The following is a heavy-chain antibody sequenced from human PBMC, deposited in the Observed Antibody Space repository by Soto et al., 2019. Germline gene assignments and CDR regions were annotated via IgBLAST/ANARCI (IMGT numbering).Heavy chain of an antibody. V-gene: IGHV3-48*02. J-gene: IGHJ5*02. CDR2: ISSSSSTI. D-gene: IGHD1-26*01. CDR3: AREGGSLNCFDP. CDR1: GFTFSSYS. Sequence: EVQVVESGGGLVQPGGSLRLSCAASGFTFSSYSMNWVRQAPGKGLEWVSYISSSSSTIYYAESVKGRFTISRDNAKNSLYLQINSLRDEDTAVYYCAREGGSLNCFDPWGQGTLVTVSS.